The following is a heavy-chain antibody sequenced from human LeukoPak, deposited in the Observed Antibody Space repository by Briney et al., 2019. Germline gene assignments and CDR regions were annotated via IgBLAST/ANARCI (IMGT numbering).Heavy chain of an antibody. CDR2: IWYDGSNK. D-gene: IGHD3-22*01. CDR3: AREMGYYDSSGYYSAFLDY. V-gene: IGHV3-33*01. J-gene: IGHJ4*02. Sequence: GSLRLSCASSGFTFSSYGMHWVRQAPGKGLEWVAVIWYDGSNKYYVDSVKGRFTISRDNSKNTLYLQMNSLRAEDTAVYYCAREMGYYDSSGYYSAFLDYWGQGTLVTVSS. CDR1: GFTFSSYG.